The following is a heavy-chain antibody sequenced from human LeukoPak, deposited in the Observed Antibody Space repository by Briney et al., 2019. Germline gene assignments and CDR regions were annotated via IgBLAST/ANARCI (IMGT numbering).Heavy chain of an antibody. V-gene: IGHV4-34*01. CDR2: INHSGST. CDR1: GGSFSGYY. Sequence: SETLSLTCAVYGGSFSGYYWSWIRQPPGKGLEWIGEINHSGSTNYNPSLKSRVTISVDASKNQFSLKLRSVTAADTAVYYCARDSGEYFDRNHFGYWGQGTLVPVSS. J-gene: IGHJ4*02. D-gene: IGHD3-9*01. CDR3: ARDSGEYFDRNHFGY.